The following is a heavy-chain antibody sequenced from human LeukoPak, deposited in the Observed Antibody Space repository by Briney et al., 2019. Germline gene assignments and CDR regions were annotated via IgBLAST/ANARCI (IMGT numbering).Heavy chain of an antibody. V-gene: IGHV1-8*03. CDR3: ARVITMIVVVSSPFDP. CDR1: GYTFTSYD. D-gene: IGHD3-22*01. CDR2: MNPNSGNT. J-gene: IGHJ5*02. Sequence: ASVKVSCKASGYTFTSYDINWVRQATGQGLEWMGWMNPNSGNTGYAQKFQGRVTITRNTSISTAYMELSSLRSDDTAVYYCARVITMIVVVSSPFDPWGQGTLVTVSS.